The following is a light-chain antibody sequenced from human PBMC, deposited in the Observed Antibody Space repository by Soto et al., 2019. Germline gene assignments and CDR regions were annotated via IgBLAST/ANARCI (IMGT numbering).Light chain of an antibody. V-gene: IGKV1-17*01. CDR1: QGFRDA. J-gene: IGKJ1*01. Sequence: DIQMTQSPSSLSASVGDRVTITCRASQGFRDALGWYQQKPGKAPKRLIYAASSLQSGVPSRFSGSGSGTEFTLIISSLQPEDFATYYCLQHNSYPQTFGQGTKVEIK. CDR3: LQHNSYPQT. CDR2: AAS.